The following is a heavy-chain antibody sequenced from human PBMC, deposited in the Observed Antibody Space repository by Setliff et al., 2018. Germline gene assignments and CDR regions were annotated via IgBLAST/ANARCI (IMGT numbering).Heavy chain of an antibody. CDR3: ARVRLIQGYYEFDY. J-gene: IGHJ4*02. Sequence: SETLSLTCNVYGGSFDTYYWSWIRQPPGKGLEWFGEINHSGNTTNHPSLKSRLTMSVDTSKNQFSLKVRSATAADTAVYYCARVRLIQGYYEFDYWGQGTLVTVSS. V-gene: IGHV4-34*01. CDR1: GGSFDTYY. CDR2: INHSGNT. D-gene: IGHD3-16*01.